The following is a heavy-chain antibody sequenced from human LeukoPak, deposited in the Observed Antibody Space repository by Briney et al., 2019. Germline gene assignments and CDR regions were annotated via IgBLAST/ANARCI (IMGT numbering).Heavy chain of an antibody. Sequence: GGSLRLSCAASGFTFDDYGMSWVRQAPGKGLEWASGINWNGGSTGYADSVKGRFTISRDNAKNSLYLQMNSLRAEDTALYYCARDHRRLGYNLASLFDHWGQGTLVTVSS. CDR2: INWNGGST. J-gene: IGHJ4*02. D-gene: IGHD3-16*01. V-gene: IGHV3-20*04. CDR3: ARDHRRLGYNLASLFDH. CDR1: GFTFDDYG.